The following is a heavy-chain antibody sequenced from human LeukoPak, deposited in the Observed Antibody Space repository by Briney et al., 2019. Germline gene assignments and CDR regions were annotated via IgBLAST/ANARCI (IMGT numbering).Heavy chain of an antibody. V-gene: IGHV4-59*08. CDR3: ARSERIIMILGGAFDI. CDR2: IYYSGST. D-gene: IGHD3-22*01. CDR1: GDSISSYY. J-gene: IGHJ3*02. Sequence: PSETLSLTCTVSGDSISSYYWSWIRQSPGKGLEWIGYIYYSGSTNYSPSLKSRVTISVDTSKNQFSLKLSSVTAADTAVYYCARSERIIMILGGAFDIWGQGTVVTVSS.